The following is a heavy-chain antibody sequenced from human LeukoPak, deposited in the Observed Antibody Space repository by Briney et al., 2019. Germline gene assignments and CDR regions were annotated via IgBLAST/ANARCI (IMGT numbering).Heavy chain of an antibody. CDR2: INTNTGNP. Sequence: PWASVKVSCKASGYAFTSYAVNWVRQAPGQGLEWMGWINTNTGNPTYAQGFTGRFVFSLDTSVSTAYLQISSLKAEDTAVYYCAREGTSSGQPSDYWGQGTLITVSS. J-gene: IGHJ4*02. CDR1: GYAFTSYA. D-gene: IGHD6-19*01. CDR3: AREGTSSGQPSDY. V-gene: IGHV7-4-1*02.